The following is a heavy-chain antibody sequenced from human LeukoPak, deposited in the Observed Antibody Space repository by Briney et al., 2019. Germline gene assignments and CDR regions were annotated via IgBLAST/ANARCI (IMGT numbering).Heavy chain of an antibody. CDR3: ARDNSGSSGWPGHYFDY. Sequence: PSETLSLTCTVSGYSISSGYYWGWIRQPPGKGLEWIGSIYHSGSTYYNPSLKSRVTISVDTSKNQFSLKLSSMTAADTAVYYCARDNSGSSGWPGHYFDYWGQGTLVTVSS. V-gene: IGHV4-38-2*02. CDR1: GYSISSGYY. D-gene: IGHD6-19*01. CDR2: IYHSGST. J-gene: IGHJ4*02.